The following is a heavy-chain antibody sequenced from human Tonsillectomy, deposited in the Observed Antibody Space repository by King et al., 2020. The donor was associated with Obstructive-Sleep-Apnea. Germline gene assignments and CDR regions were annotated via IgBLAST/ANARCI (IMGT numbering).Heavy chain of an antibody. J-gene: IGHJ4*02. D-gene: IGHD3-16*01. Sequence: VQLVQSGSEVKKPGESLKISCKGSGYSFTSYWIAWLRQMSGKGLEWMGIVYPGDSDSRYSPSFQGQVTIPADKSISTAYLQWSSLQASDTAMYYCARQETFGGVIDYWGQGTLVTVSS. CDR3: ARQETFGGVIDY. CDR2: VYPGDSDS. CDR1: GYSFTSYW. V-gene: IGHV5-51*01.